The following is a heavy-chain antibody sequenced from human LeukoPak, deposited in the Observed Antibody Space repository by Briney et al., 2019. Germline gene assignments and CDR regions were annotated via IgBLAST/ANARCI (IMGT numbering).Heavy chain of an antibody. CDR1: GYTLTELS. D-gene: IGHD6-13*01. Sequence: ASVKVSCKVSGYTLTELSMHWVRQAPGKGLEWMGGFDPEDGETIYAQRFQGRVTMTEDTSTDTAYMELSSLRSEDTAVYYCATGGVFNYYFDYWGQGTLVTVSS. J-gene: IGHJ4*02. CDR2: FDPEDGET. CDR3: ATGGVFNYYFDY. V-gene: IGHV1-24*01.